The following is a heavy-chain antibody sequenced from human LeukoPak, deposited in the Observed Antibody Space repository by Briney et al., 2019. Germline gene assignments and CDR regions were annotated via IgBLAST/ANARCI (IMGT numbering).Heavy chain of an antibody. CDR1: GFTFSSYS. V-gene: IGHV3-48*01. Sequence: GSLRLSCAASGFTFSSYSMNWVRQAPGKGLEWVSYISSSSSTIYYADSVKGRFTISRDNAKNSLYLQMNSLRAEDTAVYYCARDDDSSGYSYGMDVWGQGTTVTVSS. CDR3: ARDDDSSGYSYGMDV. D-gene: IGHD3-22*01. CDR2: ISSSSSTI. J-gene: IGHJ6*02.